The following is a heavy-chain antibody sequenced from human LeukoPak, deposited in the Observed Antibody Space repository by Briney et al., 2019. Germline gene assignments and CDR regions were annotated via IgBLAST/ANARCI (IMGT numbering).Heavy chain of an antibody. CDR2: ISSSGGST. V-gene: IGHV3-23*01. D-gene: IGHD6-6*01. CDR3: AKDREYSSSSSAYYHYGMDV. J-gene: IGHJ6*02. CDR1: GFTFSSYA. Sequence: GGSLRLSCAASGFTFSSYAMSWVRQAPGKGLEWVSAISSSGGSTYYADSVKGRFTISRDNSKNTLYLQMNSLRDEDTAVYYCAKDREYSSSSSAYYHYGMDVWGQGTTVTVSS.